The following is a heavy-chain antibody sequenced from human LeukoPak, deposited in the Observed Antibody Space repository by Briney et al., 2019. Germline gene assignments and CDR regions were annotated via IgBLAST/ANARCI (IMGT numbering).Heavy chain of an antibody. CDR1: GFTFSSYG. Sequence: PGRSLRLSCAASGFTFSSYGMHWVRQAPGKGLEWVAVIWYDGSNKYYVDSVKGRFTISRDTSRNTLYLQMNSLRAEDTAVYYCARGGANIGVVPAAINFGYWGQGTLVTVSS. V-gene: IGHV3-33*08. CDR2: IWYDGSNK. J-gene: IGHJ4*02. D-gene: IGHD2-2*02. CDR3: ARGGANIGVVPAAINFGY.